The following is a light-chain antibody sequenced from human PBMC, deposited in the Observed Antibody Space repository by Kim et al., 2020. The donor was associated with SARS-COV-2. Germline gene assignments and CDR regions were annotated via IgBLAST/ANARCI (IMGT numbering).Light chain of an antibody. CDR1: QSVNNNY. V-gene: IGKV3-20*01. J-gene: IGKJ2*01. CDR3: QHYGSSPYT. CDR2: GAS. Sequence: EIVLTQSPGTLSLSPGERATLSCRASQSVNNNYLAWYQQKPGQAPRLLIYGASSRATGIPYRFSGSGSGTDFTLTISRLEPEDFAVYYCQHYGSSPYTFGQGTKLEI.